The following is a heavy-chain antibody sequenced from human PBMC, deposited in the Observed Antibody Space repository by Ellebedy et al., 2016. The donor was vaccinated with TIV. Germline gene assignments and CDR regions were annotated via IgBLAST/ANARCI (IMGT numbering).Heavy chain of an antibody. CDR2: INPNSGGT. V-gene: IGHV1-2*04. Sequence: ASVKVSXXASGYTFTGYYMHWVRQAPGQGLEWMGWINPNSGGTNYAQKFQGWVTMTRDTSISTAYMELSSLRSEDTAVYYCARDHRVYCTNGVCYTDYYYYYGMDVWGQGTTVTVSS. J-gene: IGHJ6*02. D-gene: IGHD2-8*01. CDR1: GYTFTGYY. CDR3: ARDHRVYCTNGVCYTDYYYYYGMDV.